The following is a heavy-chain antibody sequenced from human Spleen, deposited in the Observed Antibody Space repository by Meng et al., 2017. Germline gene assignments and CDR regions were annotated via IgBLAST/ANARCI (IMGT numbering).Heavy chain of an antibody. CDR2: IWYDGSNK. D-gene: IGHD3-16*01. J-gene: IGHJ4*02. V-gene: IGHV3-33*08. CDR3: ARDHKPLYYFDY. Sequence: GESLKISCAASGFTFSSYWMSWVRQAPGKGLEWVAVIWYDGSNKYYADSVKGRFTISRDNSKNTLYLQMNSLRAEDTAVYYCARDHKPLYYFDYWGQGTLVTVSS. CDR1: GFTFSSYW.